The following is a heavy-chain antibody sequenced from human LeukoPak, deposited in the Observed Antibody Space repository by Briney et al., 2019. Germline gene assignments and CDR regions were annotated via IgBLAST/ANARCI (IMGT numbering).Heavy chain of an antibody. CDR2: ISGSGGST. J-gene: IGHJ4*02. Sequence: PGGSLRLSCAASGFTFSSYAMSWVRQAPGKGLEWVSGISGSGGSTYYADSVKGRFTISRDNSKNTLYLQMNSLRAEDTAMYYCARASGTDSSGYLQIDYWGQGTLVTVSS. V-gene: IGHV3-23*01. CDR3: ARASGTDSSGYLQIDY. CDR1: GFTFSSYA. D-gene: IGHD3-22*01.